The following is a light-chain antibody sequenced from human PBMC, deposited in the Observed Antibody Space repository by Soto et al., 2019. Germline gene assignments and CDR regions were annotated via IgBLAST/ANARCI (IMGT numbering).Light chain of an antibody. CDR2: GAS. CDR3: QQYGSSVWT. J-gene: IGKJ1*01. Sequence: ELVLTQSPGTLSLSPGDRATLSCRASQSVSISYLAWYQQKPGQAPRLLIYGASSRATGIPDRCSGSGSGTDFTLTISRLEPADFAVYYCQQYGSSVWTFGQGTKVEIK. CDR1: QSVSISY. V-gene: IGKV3-20*01.